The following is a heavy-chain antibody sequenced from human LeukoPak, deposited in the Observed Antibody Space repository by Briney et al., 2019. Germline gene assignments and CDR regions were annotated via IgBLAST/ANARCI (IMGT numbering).Heavy chain of an antibody. CDR1: GFTFSRYW. CDR3: LSGSWYFDY. D-gene: IGHD6-19*01. V-gene: IGHV3-74*03. Sequence: PGGSLRLSCAASGFTFSRYWMHWVREAPGKGLGWVSRINSDGSDTTYAASVKGRFTISRDNAKNTLLLQVNSLSAEDTAVYYCLSGSWYFDYWGQGTLVTVSS. J-gene: IGHJ4*02. CDR2: INSDGSDT.